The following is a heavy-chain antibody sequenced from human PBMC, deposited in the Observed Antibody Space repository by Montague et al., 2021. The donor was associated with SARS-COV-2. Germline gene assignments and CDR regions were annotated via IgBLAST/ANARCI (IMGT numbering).Heavy chain of an antibody. CDR3: ARGPKMGGSGYYYN. Sequence: SETLSLTCTVSGDSIGSSSYYWGWIRQPPGKGLEWIGSIYHDGNTYYNPSLKTRVSLSIDERKNQFSLKFYSVTVADTAVYSCARGPKMGGSGYYYNWGQGILGTGSS. CDR2: IYHDGNT. V-gene: IGHV4-39*01. J-gene: IGHJ1*01. D-gene: IGHD3-22*01. CDR1: GDSIGSSSYY.